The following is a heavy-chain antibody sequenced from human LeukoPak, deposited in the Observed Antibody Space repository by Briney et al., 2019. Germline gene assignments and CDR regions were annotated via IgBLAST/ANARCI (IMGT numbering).Heavy chain of an antibody. J-gene: IGHJ2*01. CDR3: AREQLPERYFDL. Sequence: GGSLRLSCAASGFIFSRYSMNWVRQAPGKRLEWVSSISSSTTDIDYADSMKGRFTISRDNTKNSLFLQMNSLRAEDTAVYYCAREQLPERYFDLWGRGTLVTVSS. CDR2: ISSSTTDI. CDR1: GFIFSRYS. D-gene: IGHD1-1*01. V-gene: IGHV3-21*01.